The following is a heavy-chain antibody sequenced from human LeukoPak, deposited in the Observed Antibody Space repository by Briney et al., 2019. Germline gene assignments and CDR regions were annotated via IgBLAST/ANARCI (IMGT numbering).Heavy chain of an antibody. Sequence: SETLSLTCTVSGGSISSSSYYWGWIRQPPGKGLEWIGSIYYSGSTYYNPSLKSRVTISVDTSKNQFSLKLSSVTAADTAVYYCARSPGRGLGELSSLYYYYYMDVWGKGTTVTISS. J-gene: IGHJ6*03. D-gene: IGHD3-16*02. CDR3: ARSPGRGLGELSSLYYYYYMDV. CDR2: IYYSGST. CDR1: GGSISSSSYY. V-gene: IGHV4-39*01.